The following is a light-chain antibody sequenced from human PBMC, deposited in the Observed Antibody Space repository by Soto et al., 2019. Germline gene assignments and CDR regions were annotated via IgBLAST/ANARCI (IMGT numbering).Light chain of an antibody. J-gene: IGKJ3*01. CDR1: QSVGSY. CDR3: QQRSNWPPGFT. CDR2: DAS. Sequence: EIVLIQSPATLSLSPGERATLSCRASQSVGSYLAWYQHKPGQAPRLLISDASNRATGIPARFSGSGSGTDFTLTISSLEPEDFAVYYCQQRSNWPPGFTFGPGTKVDIK. V-gene: IGKV3-11*01.